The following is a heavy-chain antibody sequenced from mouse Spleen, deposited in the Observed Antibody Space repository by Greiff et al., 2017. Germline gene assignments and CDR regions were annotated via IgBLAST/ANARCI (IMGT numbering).Heavy chain of an antibody. CDR3: ARDGITTEGYFDY. Sequence: EVKVVESGGGLVKPGGSLKLSCAASGFTFSDYYMYWVRQTPDKRLEWVATISDGGSYTYYPDSVKGRFTISRDNAKNNLYLQMSSLKSEDTAMYYCARDGITTEGYFDYWGQGTTLTVSS. D-gene: IGHD1-1*01. J-gene: IGHJ2*01. CDR2: ISDGGSYT. CDR1: GFTFSDYY. V-gene: IGHV5-4*02.